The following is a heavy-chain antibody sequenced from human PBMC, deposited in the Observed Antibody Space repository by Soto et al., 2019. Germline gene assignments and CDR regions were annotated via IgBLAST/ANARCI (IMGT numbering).Heavy chain of an antibody. CDR2: IYYSGST. J-gene: IGHJ3*02. CDR3: ARDQAYGVGAFDI. CDR1: GGSISSYY. V-gene: IGHV4-59*01. D-gene: IGHD4-17*01. Sequence: QVQLQESGPGLVKPSETLSLTCTVSGGSISSYYWSWIRQPPGKGLEWIGYIYYSGSTNYNPSLNSRVTISVDTSKNLCSLKLSSVTAADTAVYYGARDQAYGVGAFDIWGQGTMVTVSS.